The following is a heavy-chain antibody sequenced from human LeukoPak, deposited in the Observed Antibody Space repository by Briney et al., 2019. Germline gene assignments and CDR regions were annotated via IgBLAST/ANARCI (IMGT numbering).Heavy chain of an antibody. CDR1: GYSISSGYY. CDR3: ARLTGYSSESWFDP. V-gene: IGHV4-38-2*02. D-gene: IGHD3-9*01. Sequence: SETLSLTCTVSGYSISSGYYWGWIRQPPGQGLAWIGSIYHSGSTYYNPSLKSRVTISVDTSKNQFSLKLRSVTAADTAVYYCARLTGYSSESWFDPWGQGTLVTVSS. J-gene: IGHJ5*02. CDR2: IYHSGST.